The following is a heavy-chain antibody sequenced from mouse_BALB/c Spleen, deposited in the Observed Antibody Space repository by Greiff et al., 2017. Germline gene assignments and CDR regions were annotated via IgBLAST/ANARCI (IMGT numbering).Heavy chain of an antibody. V-gene: IGHV3-6*02. Sequence: EVKLQESGPGLVKPSQSLSLTCSVTGYSITSGYYWNWIRQFPGNKLEWMGYISYDGSNNYNPSLKNRISITRDTSKNQFFLKLNSVTTEDTATYYCARGVYDHLAYWGQGTLVTVSA. CDR1: GYSITSGYY. CDR2: ISYDGSN. CDR3: ARGVYDHLAY. J-gene: IGHJ3*01. D-gene: IGHD2-3*01.